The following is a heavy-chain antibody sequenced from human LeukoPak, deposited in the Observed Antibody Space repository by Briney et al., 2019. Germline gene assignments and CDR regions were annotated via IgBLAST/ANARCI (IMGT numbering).Heavy chain of an antibody. D-gene: IGHD2-15*01. CDR2: IYYSGST. J-gene: IGHJ5*02. Sequence: SETLSLTCTVPGGSISSYYWSWIRQPPGKGLEWIGYIYYSGSTNYNPSLKSRVTISVDTSKNQFSLKLSSVTAADTAVYYCTRVVVAASRWFDPWGQGTLVTVSS. CDR1: GGSISSYY. CDR3: TRVVVAASRWFDP. V-gene: IGHV4-59*01.